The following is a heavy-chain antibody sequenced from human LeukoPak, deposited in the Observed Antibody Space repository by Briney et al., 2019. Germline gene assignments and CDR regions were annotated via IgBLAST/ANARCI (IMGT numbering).Heavy chain of an antibody. Sequence: PSQTLSLTCTVSGGSISSGGYYWSWIRQHPGKGLEWIGYIYYSGSTYYNPSLKSRVTISVDTSKNQFSLKLSSVTAADTAVYYCAREIYDYVWGSYRLFDYWGQGTLVTVSS. CDR3: AREIYDYVWGSYRLFDY. J-gene: IGHJ4*02. CDR2: IYYSGST. D-gene: IGHD3-16*02. V-gene: IGHV4-31*03. CDR1: GGSISSGGYY.